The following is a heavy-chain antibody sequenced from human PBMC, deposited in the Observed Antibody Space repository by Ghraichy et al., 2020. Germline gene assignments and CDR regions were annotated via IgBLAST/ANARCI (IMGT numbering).Heavy chain of an antibody. Sequence: GGSLRLSCTGSGHTFTQVRFSCACEVSGLGKEWVGRIKRKSDGGTTDYAAPVKARFTISRDDSKNTLFLQMNSLQIEDTAVYYCSAGVGRTDTDYWGQVTLVSVS. V-gene: IGHV3-15*01. CDR2: IKRKSDGGTT. D-gene: IGHD1-26*01. CDR1: GHTFTQVR. J-gene: IGHJ4*02. CDR3: SAGVGRTDTDY.